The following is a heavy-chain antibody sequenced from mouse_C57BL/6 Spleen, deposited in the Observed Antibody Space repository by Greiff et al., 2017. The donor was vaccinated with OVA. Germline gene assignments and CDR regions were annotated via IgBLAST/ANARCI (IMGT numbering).Heavy chain of an antibody. J-gene: IGHJ4*01. D-gene: IGHD2-4*01. CDR3: AREDDYGAMDY. CDR1: GFTFSDYY. CDR2: INYDGSST. Sequence: EVMLVESEGGLVQPGSSMKLSCTASGFTFSDYYMAWVRQVPEKGLEWVANINYDGSSTYYLDSLKSRFIISRDNAKNILYLQMSSLKSEDTATYYCAREDDYGAMDYWGQGTSVTVSS. V-gene: IGHV5-16*01.